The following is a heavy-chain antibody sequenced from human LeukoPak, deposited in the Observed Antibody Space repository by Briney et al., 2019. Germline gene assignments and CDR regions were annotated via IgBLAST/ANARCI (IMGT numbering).Heavy chain of an antibody. V-gene: IGHV1-2*02. CDR1: GYTFTGYY. Sequence: GASVKVSCKASGYTFTGYYMHWVRQAPGQGLEWMGWINSNSGGTNYAQKFQGRVTMNRETSISTAYMELSRLRSDDTGVYYCARSWIQRPGWLQGVFDYWGQGTLVTVSS. J-gene: IGHJ4*02. CDR2: INSNSGGT. D-gene: IGHD5-18*01. CDR3: ARSWIQRPGWLQGVFDY.